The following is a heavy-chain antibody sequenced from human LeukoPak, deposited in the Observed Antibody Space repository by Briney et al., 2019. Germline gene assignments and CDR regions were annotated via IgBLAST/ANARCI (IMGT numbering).Heavy chain of an antibody. J-gene: IGHJ4*02. Sequence: SETLSLTCTVSGGSISSYYWSWIRQPAGKGLEWIGRIYTSGSTNYNPSLKSRVTMSVDTSKNQFSLKLSSVTAADTAVYYCARDSSVYVDTAMVYRFDYWGQGTLVTVSS. CDR2: IYTSGST. CDR1: GGSISSYY. CDR3: ARDSSVYVDTAMVYRFDY. V-gene: IGHV4-4*07. D-gene: IGHD5-18*01.